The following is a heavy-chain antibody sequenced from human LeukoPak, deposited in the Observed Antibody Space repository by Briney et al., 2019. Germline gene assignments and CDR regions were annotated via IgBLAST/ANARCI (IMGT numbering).Heavy chain of an antibody. Sequence: GGSLRLSCAASGFTFSSYAMSWVRQAPGKGLEWVSAISGSGGSTYYADSVKGRFTISRDNSKNTLYLQMNSLRAEDSAVYYCARGSVVRGVIDPFDQWGQGTQVTVSS. J-gene: IGHJ4*02. CDR3: ARGSVVRGVIDPFDQ. D-gene: IGHD3-10*01. CDR2: ISGSGGST. V-gene: IGHV3-23*01. CDR1: GFTFSSYA.